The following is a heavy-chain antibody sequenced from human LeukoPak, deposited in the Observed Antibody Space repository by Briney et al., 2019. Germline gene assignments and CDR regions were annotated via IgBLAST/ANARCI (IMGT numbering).Heavy chain of an antibody. V-gene: IGHV4-31*11. CDR3: ARGLQTVYYYDSSGYYDY. CDR2: IYYSGST. J-gene: IGHJ4*02. CDR1: GGSISSGGYY. D-gene: IGHD3-22*01. Sequence: SETLSLTCAVYGGSISSGGYYWSWIRQHPGKGLEWIGYIYYSGSTYYNPSLKSRVTISVDTSKNQFSLKLSSVTAADTAVYYCARGLQTVYYYDSSGYYDYWGQGTLVTVSS.